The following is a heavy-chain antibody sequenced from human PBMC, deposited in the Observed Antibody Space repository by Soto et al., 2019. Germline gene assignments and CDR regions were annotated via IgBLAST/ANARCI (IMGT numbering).Heavy chain of an antibody. V-gene: IGHV3-23*01. CDR1: GFIFSNYA. D-gene: IGHD2-15*01. J-gene: IGHJ4*02. CDR2: ISGGGADT. CDR3: AKDTGRGGGSVFDY. Sequence: GGSLRLSCAPSGFIFSNYAMSWVRQARGKGLEWVSAISGGGADTYYTESVKGRFTISRDNFKNTLYLQMNSLRAEDTAVYYCAKDTGRGGGSVFDYWGQGTLVTVSS.